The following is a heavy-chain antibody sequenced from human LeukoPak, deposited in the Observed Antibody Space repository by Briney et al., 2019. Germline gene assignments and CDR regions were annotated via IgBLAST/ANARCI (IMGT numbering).Heavy chain of an antibody. V-gene: IGHV3-30*18. CDR2: ISYDGSNK. CDR3: AKGDTAMVNWFDP. Sequence: GGSLRLSCAASGFTFSSYGMHWVRQAPGKGLEWVAVISYDGSNKYYADSVKGRFTISRDDSKNTLYLQMNSLRAEDTAVYYCAKGDTAMVNWFDPWGQGTLVTVSS. J-gene: IGHJ5*02. CDR1: GFTFSSYG. D-gene: IGHD5-18*01.